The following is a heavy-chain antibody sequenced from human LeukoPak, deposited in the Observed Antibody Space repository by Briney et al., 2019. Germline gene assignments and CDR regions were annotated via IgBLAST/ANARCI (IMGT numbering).Heavy chain of an antibody. CDR3: ARAHEHYYYYTDV. Sequence: SVKVSCKASGGTFSSYAISWVRQAPGQGLEWMGGIIPIFGTANYAQKSQGRVTITADKSTSTAYMELSSLRSEGTAVYYCARAHEHYYYYTDVWGKGTTVTVSS. CDR1: GGTFSSYA. J-gene: IGHJ6*03. CDR2: IIPIFGTA. V-gene: IGHV1-69*06.